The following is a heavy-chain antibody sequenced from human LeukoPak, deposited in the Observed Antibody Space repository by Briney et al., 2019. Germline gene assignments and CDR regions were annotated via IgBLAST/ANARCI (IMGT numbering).Heavy chain of an antibody. V-gene: IGHV3-48*03. Sequence: GRALRLSCAASGFTFSSYEMNWVRQAPGKGLEWVSYISSSGNTIYYADSVKGRFTISRDNAKNSLYLQMNSLRAEDTAVYYCARVSYDILTRYFLHYWGQGTLVTVSS. D-gene: IGHD3-9*01. CDR2: ISSSGNTI. J-gene: IGHJ4*02. CDR1: GFTFSSYE. CDR3: ARVSYDILTRYFLHY.